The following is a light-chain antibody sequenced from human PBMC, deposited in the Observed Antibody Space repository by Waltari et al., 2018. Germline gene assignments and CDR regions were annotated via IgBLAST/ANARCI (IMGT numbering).Light chain of an antibody. CDR2: GAS. J-gene: IGKJ1*01. CDR1: QSVSSSY. Sequence: EIVLTQSPGTLSLSTGASITLSCRASQSVSSSYLAWYQQKPGQAPRLLIYGASSRATGIPDRFSGSGSGTDFTLTISRLEPEDFAVYYCQQYGNSLDVTFGQGTKVEIK. CDR3: QQYGNSLDVT. V-gene: IGKV3-20*01.